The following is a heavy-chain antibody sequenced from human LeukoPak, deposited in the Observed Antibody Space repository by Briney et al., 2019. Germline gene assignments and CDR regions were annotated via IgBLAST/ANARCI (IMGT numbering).Heavy chain of an antibody. CDR3: ARSHQRVGIEDY. V-gene: IGHV3-11*04. Sequence: GGSLRLSCATSGFTFSHQYMTWIRQAPGKGLEWLSYISSSSSTIYYADSVRGRFTISRDNAKNSLYLQINSLRADDTAVYYCARSHQRVGIEDYWGQGTLVTVSS. D-gene: IGHD1-26*01. CDR2: ISSSSSTI. J-gene: IGHJ4*02. CDR1: GFTFSHQY.